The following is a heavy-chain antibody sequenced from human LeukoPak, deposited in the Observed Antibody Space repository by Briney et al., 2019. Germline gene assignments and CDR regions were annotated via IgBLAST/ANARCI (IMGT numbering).Heavy chain of an antibody. CDR2: ISYDGSNK. D-gene: IGHD5-24*01. V-gene: IGHV3-30-3*01. CDR3: ARDHRDGYNSPSDFDY. J-gene: IGHJ4*02. Sequence: GGSLRLSCAASGFIFSSYAMHWVRQAPGKGLEWVAVISYDGSNKYYADSVKGRFTISRDNSKNTLYLQMNSLRAEDTAVYYCARDHRDGYNSPSDFDYWGQGTLVTVSS. CDR1: GFIFSSYA.